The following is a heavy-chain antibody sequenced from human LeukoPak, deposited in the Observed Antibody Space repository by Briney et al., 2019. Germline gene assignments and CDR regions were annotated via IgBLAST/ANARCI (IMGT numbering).Heavy chain of an antibody. J-gene: IGHJ4*02. CDR2: IYHSGST. CDR1: GYSISSGYY. V-gene: IGHV4-38-2*01. Sequence: SETLSLTCAVSGYSISSGYYWGWIRQPPGKGLEWIGSIYHSGSTYYNASLKSRVTISVDTSKNQFSLQLSSVTAADTAVYYCARGGILDIVVVPAAGLGVPLDYFDYWGQGTLVTVSS. D-gene: IGHD2-2*01. CDR3: ARGGILDIVVVPAAGLGVPLDYFDY.